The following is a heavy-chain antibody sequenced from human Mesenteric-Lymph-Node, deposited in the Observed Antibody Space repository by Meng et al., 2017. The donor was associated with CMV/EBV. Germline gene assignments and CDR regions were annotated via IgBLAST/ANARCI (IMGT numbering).Heavy chain of an antibody. CDR3: SRDRIAAAGRFDP. V-gene: IGHV7-4-1*02. CDR2: INTNTGDP. J-gene: IGHJ5*02. D-gene: IGHD6-13*01. CDR1: GYTFKSYA. Sequence: KASGYTFKSYAMNWVRQAPGQGLEWMGWINTNTGDPTYAQGFTGRFVFSLDTSVSTAYLQISSLKAEDTAVYYCSRDRIAAAGRFDPWGQGTLVTVSS.